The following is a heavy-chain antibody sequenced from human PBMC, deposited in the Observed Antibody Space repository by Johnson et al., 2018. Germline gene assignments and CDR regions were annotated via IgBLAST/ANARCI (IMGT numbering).Heavy chain of an antibody. J-gene: IGHJ3*02. CDR3: AIDGNTAMAGDVFDI. D-gene: IGHD5-18*01. V-gene: IGHV3-66*01. CDR1: GFTVSSNY. Sequence: VELVQSGGGLVQPGGSLRLSCVASGFTVSSNYMSWVRQAPGKGLEWVSVIYSGGSTYYADPVKGRFTISRDNSKNTLNLQMNSLSAEDTAGYYCAIDGNTAMAGDVFDIWGQGTMVTVSS. CDR2: IYSGGST.